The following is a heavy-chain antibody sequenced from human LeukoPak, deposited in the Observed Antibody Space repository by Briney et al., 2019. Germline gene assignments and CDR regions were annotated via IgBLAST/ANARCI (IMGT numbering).Heavy chain of an antibody. CDR1: GGSISSYY. D-gene: IGHD3-10*01. J-gene: IGHJ5*02. CDR3: ARHANYYGSGSYLNWFDP. CDR2: MHYSGST. Sequence: PSETLSLTCTVSGGSISSYYWSWIRQPPGKGLEWIGYMHYSGSTNHNPSLKSRVTISVDTSKNQFSLTLTSVTAADTPVYYCARHANYYGSGSYLNWFDPWGQGTLVTVSS. V-gene: IGHV4-59*08.